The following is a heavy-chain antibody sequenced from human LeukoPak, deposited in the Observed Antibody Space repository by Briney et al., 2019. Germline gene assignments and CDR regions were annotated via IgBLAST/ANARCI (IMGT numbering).Heavy chain of an antibody. J-gene: IGHJ4*02. CDR1: GYTFTSYD. V-gene: IGHV1-8*01. D-gene: IGHD2-15*01. CDR2: MNPNTGYT. CDR3: ARSSAWAHFDN. Sequence: ASVKVSCKASGYTFTSYDIIWVRQATGQGLEWMGWMNPNTGYTGYAHQFQGRITMTRNTAISTAYMDLSSLNSQDTAVYYCARSSAWAHFDNWGQETLVSVSS.